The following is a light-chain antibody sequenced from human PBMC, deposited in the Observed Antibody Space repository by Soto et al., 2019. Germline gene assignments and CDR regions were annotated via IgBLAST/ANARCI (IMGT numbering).Light chain of an antibody. CDR2: AAS. CDR3: QGIAAT. V-gene: IGKV1-39*01. Sequence: DIQMTQSPSSLSASVGDRVTITCRASQSISNYLNWYQQKPGKAPKLLISAASNLLSGVPSRFSGSGSGTDFTLTIISLQPEDFATYYCQGIAATFGGGTKVEI. J-gene: IGKJ4*01. CDR1: QSISNY.